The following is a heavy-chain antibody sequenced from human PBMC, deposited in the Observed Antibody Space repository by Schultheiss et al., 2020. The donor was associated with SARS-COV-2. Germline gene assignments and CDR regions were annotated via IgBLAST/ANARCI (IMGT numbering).Heavy chain of an antibody. D-gene: IGHD7-27*01. CDR1: GFTFSSYG. CDR3: VRESRLGRADDAFDI. J-gene: IGHJ3*02. V-gene: IGHV3-33*01. Sequence: GGSLRLSCAASGFTFSSYGMHWVRQAPGKGLEWVAVIWYDGSNKYYADSVKGRFTISRDNSKNTLYLQMNSLRAEDTAVYYCVRESRLGRADDAFDIWGQGTMVTVSS. CDR2: IWYDGSNK.